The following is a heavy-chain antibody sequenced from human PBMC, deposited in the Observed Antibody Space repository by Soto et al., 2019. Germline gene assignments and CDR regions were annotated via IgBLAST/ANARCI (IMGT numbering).Heavy chain of an antibody. CDR3: ARVGTLYAMDV. J-gene: IGHJ6*02. CDR2: ISSGGSPA. CDR1: GFSFVSYW. D-gene: IGHD7-27*01. V-gene: IGHV3-48*04. Sequence: EVQLAESGGGLVLTGGSLRLSCAASGFSFVSYWMHWVRQVPGEGLEWVSYISSGGSPANDADSVKGRFTISRDNAKNSLYLQMDSLRAEDTAVYYCARVGTLYAMDVWGQGTTVTVSS.